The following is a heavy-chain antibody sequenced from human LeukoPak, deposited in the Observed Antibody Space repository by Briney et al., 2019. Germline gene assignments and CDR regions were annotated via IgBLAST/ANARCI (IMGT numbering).Heavy chain of an antibody. CDR1: GFTFSNAW. CDR3: TTVPPWVTTGYFNY. CDR2: IKSQTDGGTT. Sequence: GGSLRLSCATSGFTFSNAWMSWVRQAPGKGLEWVGRIKSQTDGGTTEYAAPVKGRFILSRDESKNTVYLQMNSLKNDDTAVYYCTTVPPWVTTGYFNYWGQGILVTVSS. D-gene: IGHD2-21*02. J-gene: IGHJ4*02. V-gene: IGHV3-15*01.